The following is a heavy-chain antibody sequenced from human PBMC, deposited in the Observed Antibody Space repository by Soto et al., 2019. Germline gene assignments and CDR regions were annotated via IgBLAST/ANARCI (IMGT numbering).Heavy chain of an antibody. D-gene: IGHD6-13*01. Sequence: PSETLSLTCAVSGGSISSTNWWSWVRQPPGKGLEWIGDIYHSGSTNYNPSLKSRVTISVDKSKNQFSLKLSSVTAADTAVYYWARVIATDVHWFDPWGQGTLVTDSS. J-gene: IGHJ5*02. CDR3: ARVIATDVHWFDP. V-gene: IGHV4-4*02. CDR1: GGSISSTNW. CDR2: IYHSGST.